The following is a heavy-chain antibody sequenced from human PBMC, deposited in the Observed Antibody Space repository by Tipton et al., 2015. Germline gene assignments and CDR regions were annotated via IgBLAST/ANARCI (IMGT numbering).Heavy chain of an antibody. CDR1: GYSFSNFW. J-gene: IGHJ4*02. V-gene: IGHV5-51*01. D-gene: IGHD4-17*01. CDR3: ARLRKGDGDYAIDY. CDR2: IYPGDSDA. Sequence: QLVQSGAEVKKPGESLKISCKASGYSFSNFWIAWVRQMPGKGLEWMGIIYPGDSDAKYSPSFQGQVTISADKSISIAYLQWSSLKASDTAMYYCARLRKGDGDYAIDYWGQGTLVTVSS.